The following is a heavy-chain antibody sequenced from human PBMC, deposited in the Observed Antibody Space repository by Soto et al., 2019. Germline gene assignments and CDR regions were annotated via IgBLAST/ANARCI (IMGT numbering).Heavy chain of an antibody. J-gene: IGHJ5*02. CDR2: IYYSGST. D-gene: IGHD3-10*01. Sequence: SETLSLTCTVSGVSISTSSYYWGWIRQPPGKGLEWIGSIYYSGSTYYNPSLKSRVTISVDTSKNQFSLKLSSVTAADTAVYYCARRNLVGELFLRRDWFFDPWGQGTLVTVSS. V-gene: IGHV4-39*01. CDR1: GVSISTSSYY. CDR3: ARRNLVGELFLRRDWFFDP.